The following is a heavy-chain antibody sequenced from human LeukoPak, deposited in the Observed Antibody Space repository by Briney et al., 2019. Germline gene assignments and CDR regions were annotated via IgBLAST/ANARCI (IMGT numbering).Heavy chain of an antibody. D-gene: IGHD3-16*02. V-gene: IGHV4-4*07. CDR2: IYTTGRT. J-gene: IGHJ4*02. Sequence: SETLSLICSVSGGAINSYWGSWIRQPAGKGLEFIGRIYTTGRTNYNPSLKSRVSMSVDTSKNKFSLELRSVTAADTAVYFCARAGYTISSYRFDYWGQGALVTVSP. CDR3: ARAGYTISSYRFDY. CDR1: GGAINSYW.